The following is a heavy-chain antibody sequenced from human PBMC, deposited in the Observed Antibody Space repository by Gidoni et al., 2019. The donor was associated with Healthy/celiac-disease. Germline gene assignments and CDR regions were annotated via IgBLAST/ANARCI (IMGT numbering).Heavy chain of an antibody. J-gene: IGHJ5*02. Sequence: QVQLQESGPGLVKPSETLSLTCTVSGGSISSYYWSWIRQPPGKGLEWIGYIYYSGSTNYNPPLKSRVTISVDTSKNQFSLKLSSVTAADTAVYYCARDSQYSGSSAGTYNWFDPWGQGTLVTVSS. CDR2: IYYSGST. V-gene: IGHV4-59*01. CDR1: GGSISSYY. D-gene: IGHD1-26*01. CDR3: ARDSQYSGSSAGTYNWFDP.